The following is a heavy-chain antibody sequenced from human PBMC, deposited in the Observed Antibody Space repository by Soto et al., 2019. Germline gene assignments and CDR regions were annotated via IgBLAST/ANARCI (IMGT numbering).Heavy chain of an antibody. CDR3: ATNRGFDFYYFDS. J-gene: IGHJ4*02. Sequence: SETVSLTCAVSGASIKTVGYYWTWIRQHPTKGLEWIGYIYFSGTPWSIPSLKSRDVMSVDLSQNPFSLNLTSVTAADTAVYFCATNRGFDFYYFDSWGQGPQVTVSS. CDR1: GASIKTVGYY. V-gene: IGHV4-31*11. D-gene: IGHD5-12*01. CDR2: IYFSGTP.